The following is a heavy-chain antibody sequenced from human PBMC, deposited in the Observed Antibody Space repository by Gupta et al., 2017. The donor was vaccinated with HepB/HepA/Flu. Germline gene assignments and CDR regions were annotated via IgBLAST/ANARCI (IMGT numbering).Heavy chain of an antibody. Sequence: EVQLVESGGGLVKPGGSLRLSCAASGFTFSSYSMNWVRQAPGKGLEWVSSISSSRSDIDDADSVKGRFTIARDKAKNSVYLKMKRLRAEDTAVYDCARTAAGFDYGGQGTLVTVSS. V-gene: IGHV3-21*01. CDR1: GFTFSSYS. CDR2: ISSSRSDI. J-gene: IGHJ4*02. CDR3: ARTAAGFDY. D-gene: IGHD6-13*01.